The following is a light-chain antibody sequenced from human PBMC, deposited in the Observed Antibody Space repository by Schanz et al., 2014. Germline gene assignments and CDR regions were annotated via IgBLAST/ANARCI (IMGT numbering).Light chain of an antibody. Sequence: EIVLTQSPGTLSLSPGERAILSCRASQGVSGNYLAWYQEKPGQAPRLLIYGASTRATGIPARFSGSGSGTEFTLTISSLQSEDLAVYYCQQYHNWPRTFGQGTKLDIK. CDR3: QQYHNWPRT. V-gene: IGKV3-15*01. CDR1: QGVSGN. J-gene: IGKJ2*01. CDR2: GAS.